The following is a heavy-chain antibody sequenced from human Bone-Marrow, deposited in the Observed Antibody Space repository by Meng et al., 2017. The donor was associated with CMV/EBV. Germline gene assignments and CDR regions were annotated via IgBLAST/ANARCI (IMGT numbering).Heavy chain of an antibody. CDR3: ARYREAVAGSSGAGYFDY. D-gene: IGHD6-19*01. CDR1: GYNFPNFW. V-gene: IGHV5-51*01. Sequence: KVSCKGSGYNFPNFWIGWVRQMPGKGLEWMGIIFSGGSSSEYSPSFQGQVTISADKSISTAYLQWSSLKASDTAIYYCARYREAVAGSSGAGYFDYWGQGTLVTVSS. J-gene: IGHJ4*02. CDR2: IFSGGSSS.